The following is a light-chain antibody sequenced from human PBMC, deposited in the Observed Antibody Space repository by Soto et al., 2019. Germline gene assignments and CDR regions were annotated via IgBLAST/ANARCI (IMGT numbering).Light chain of an antibody. V-gene: IGKV1-27*01. CDR2: AAS. CDR1: QGITIY. CDR3: QNYNSAPRT. J-gene: IGKJ1*01. Sequence: DIQMTQSPSSLSASVGDRVTITCRASQGITIYLAWYQHKPGKVPKLLIYAASTLQSGVPSRFSGSGSGTDFTLTSSSLQPGDVATYYCQNYNSAPRTFGQGTKVEIK.